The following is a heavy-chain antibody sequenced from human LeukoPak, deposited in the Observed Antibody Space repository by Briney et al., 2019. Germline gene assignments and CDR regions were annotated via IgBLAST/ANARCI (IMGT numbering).Heavy chain of an antibody. CDR1: GFTFSSYA. CDR2: ISSNGGST. V-gene: IGHV3-64*01. CDR3: ATHSYGHYWYFDL. D-gene: IGHD5-18*01. J-gene: IGHJ2*01. Sequence: GGSLRLSCAASGFTFSSYAMHWVRQAPGKGLEYVSVISSNGGSTYYANSVKGRFTISRDNSKNTLYLQMGSLRAEDMAVYYCATHSYGHYWYFDLWGRGTLVTVSS.